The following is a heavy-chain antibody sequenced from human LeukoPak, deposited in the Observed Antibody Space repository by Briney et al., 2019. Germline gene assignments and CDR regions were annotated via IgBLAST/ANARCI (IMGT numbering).Heavy chain of an antibody. CDR3: ARVTYYYDSSGYSRFFDY. CDR1: GYTFTSYW. J-gene: IGHJ4*02. CDR2: IYPGDSDT. V-gene: IGHV5-51*01. Sequence: GGSLKISCKGSGYTFTSYWIGWVRQMPGKGLEWMGIIYPGDSDTRYSPSFQGQVTISADKSISTAYLQWSSLKASDTAMYYCARVTYYYDSSGYSRFFDYWGQGTLVTVSS. D-gene: IGHD3-22*01.